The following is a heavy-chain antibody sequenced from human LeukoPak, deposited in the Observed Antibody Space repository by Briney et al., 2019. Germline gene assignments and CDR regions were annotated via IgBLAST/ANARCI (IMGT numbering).Heavy chain of an antibody. CDR3: ARDHSNDFWSGSGPLYYMDV. Sequence: ASVKVSCKASGYTFTGYYMHWVRQAPGQGLEWMGWINPNSGGTNYAQKFQGRVTMTRDTSISTAYMELSRLRSDDAAVYYCARDHSNDFWSGSGPLYYMDVWGKGTTVTVSS. J-gene: IGHJ6*03. CDR1: GYTFTGYY. D-gene: IGHD3-3*01. CDR2: INPNSGGT. V-gene: IGHV1-2*02.